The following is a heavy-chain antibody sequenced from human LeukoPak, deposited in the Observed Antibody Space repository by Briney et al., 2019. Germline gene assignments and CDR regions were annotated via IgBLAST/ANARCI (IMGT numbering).Heavy chain of an antibody. D-gene: IGHD6-19*01. V-gene: IGHV1-18*01. CDR3: ARAGITSGWVQNMDY. Sequence: ASVKVSRKASGYTFTSYGINWVRQAPGQGLEWMGWISAYNGNTKHAQKLQGRVTMTTDTSTSTAYMELRSLRSDDTAVYYCARAGITSGWVQNMDYWGQGTLVTVSS. J-gene: IGHJ4*02. CDR2: ISAYNGNT. CDR1: GYTFTSYG.